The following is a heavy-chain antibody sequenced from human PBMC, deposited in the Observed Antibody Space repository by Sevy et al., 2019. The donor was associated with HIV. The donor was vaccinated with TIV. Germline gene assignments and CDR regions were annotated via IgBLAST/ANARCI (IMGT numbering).Heavy chain of an antibody. Sequence: GESLKISCKASGYGYSNDWIGWVRQMPGKGLEWMGIVWPGDTDARYNPSFQGQVSISVDKSVNTAYLQWSSLKASDAAMYYCARHLRYSSGGHWFDPWGQGTLVTVSS. CDR1: GYGYSNDW. V-gene: IGHV5-51*01. D-gene: IGHD6-19*01. J-gene: IGHJ5*02. CDR3: ARHLRYSSGGHWFDP. CDR2: VWPGDTDA.